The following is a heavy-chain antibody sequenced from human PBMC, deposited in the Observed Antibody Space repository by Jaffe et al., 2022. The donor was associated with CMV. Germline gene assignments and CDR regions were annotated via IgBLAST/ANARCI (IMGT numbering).Heavy chain of an antibody. CDR2: ISGSGGNT. V-gene: IGHV3-23*04. CDR1: GFTFSTYA. CDR3: AKTQDYYHSSGTNLDALDI. D-gene: IGHD3-22*01. Sequence: EVQLVESGGNLVHPGGSLRLSCAASGFTFSTYAMTWVRQAPGKGLEWVSSISGSGGNTHYADSVRGRFTISRDNSKNTVLLHMNSLRAEDTAIYHCAKTQDYYHSSGTNLDALDIWGQGTMVTVSS. J-gene: IGHJ3*02.